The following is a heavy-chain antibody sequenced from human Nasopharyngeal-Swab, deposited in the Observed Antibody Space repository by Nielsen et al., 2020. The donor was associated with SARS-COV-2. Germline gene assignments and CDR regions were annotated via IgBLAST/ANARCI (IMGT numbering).Heavy chain of an antibody. D-gene: IGHD3-10*01. V-gene: IGHV3-21*01. CDR3: ARGGGFDP. CDR2: ISSSSSYI. CDR1: GFTFSSYT. Sequence: GESLKISCAASGFTFSSYTMNWVRQAPGKGLEWVSSISSSSSYIYYADSVKGRFTISRDNAKNSLYLQMNSLRDEDTAVYYCARGGGFDPWGQGTLVTVSS. J-gene: IGHJ5*02.